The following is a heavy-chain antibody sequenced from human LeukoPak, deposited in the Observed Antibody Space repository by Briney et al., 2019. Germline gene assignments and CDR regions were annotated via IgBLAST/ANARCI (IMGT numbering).Heavy chain of an antibody. Sequence: ASVNVSCKASGYTFTSYGISWVRQAPGQGLEWMGWISAYNGNTNYAQKLQGRVTMTTDTSTSTAYMELRSLRSDDTAVYYCARDQCSSTSCYTSWFDPWGQGTLVTVSS. J-gene: IGHJ5*02. D-gene: IGHD2-2*02. CDR3: ARDQCSSTSCYTSWFDP. CDR1: GYTFTSYG. V-gene: IGHV1-18*01. CDR2: ISAYNGNT.